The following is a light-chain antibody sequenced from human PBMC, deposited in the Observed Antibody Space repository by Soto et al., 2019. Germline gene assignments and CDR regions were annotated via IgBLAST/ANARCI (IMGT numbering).Light chain of an antibody. CDR1: QGIANY. Sequence: DIQMTQSPSSLSASVGDRVTSTCQATQGIANYLNWYQQRPGKAPKLLIHEASNLETGVPSRFSGSGSGTDFTFTISSLQPEDIATYYCQQYDRLPFTFGPGTKVHIQ. CDR2: EAS. CDR3: QQYDRLPFT. J-gene: IGKJ3*01. V-gene: IGKV1-33*01.